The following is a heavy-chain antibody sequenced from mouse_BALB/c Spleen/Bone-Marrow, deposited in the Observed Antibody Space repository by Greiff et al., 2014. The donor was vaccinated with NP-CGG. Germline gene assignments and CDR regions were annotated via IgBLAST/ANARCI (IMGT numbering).Heavy chain of an antibody. V-gene: IGHV5-12-2*01. D-gene: IGHD3-1*01. CDR3: SRHVGNPYAMDY. CDR2: ISNGGGST. Sequence: EVKLVESGGVLVQPGGSLKLSCAASGFTFSSYTMSWVRQTPEKRLEWVAYISNGGGSTSYPDTVKGRFTISRDNAKNTLYLQMSSLKSEDTAMYYCSRHVGNPYAMDYWGQGTSVTVSS. CDR1: GFTFSSYT. J-gene: IGHJ4*01.